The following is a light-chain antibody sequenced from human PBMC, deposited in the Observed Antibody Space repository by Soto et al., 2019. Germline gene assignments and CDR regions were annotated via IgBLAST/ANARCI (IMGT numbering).Light chain of an antibody. J-gene: IGKJ2*01. CDR1: HSIGSY. CDR2: DAT. CDR3: QQRSVGPYT. V-gene: IGKV3-11*01. Sequence: EIVLTQSPATLSLYPRERGTLSCRASHSIGSYLVWYQQKPGQSPSLLMSDATTRATGIPARFSGSGSGTDFTRTISSLEPEDSAVYHCQQRSVGPYTFGQGTKLEIK.